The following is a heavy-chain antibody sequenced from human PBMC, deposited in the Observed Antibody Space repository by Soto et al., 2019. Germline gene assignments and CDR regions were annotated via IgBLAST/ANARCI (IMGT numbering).Heavy chain of an antibody. CDR1: GYTFTSYD. Sequence: ASVKVSCKASGYTFTSYDINWVRQATGQGLEWMGWMNPNSGNTGYAQKFQGRVTMTRNTSISTAYMELSSLRSEDTAVYYCARVSRYYSGGSCYYYYFDYWGQGTLVTVSA. D-gene: IGHD2-15*01. J-gene: IGHJ4*02. CDR2: MNPNSGNT. CDR3: ARVSRYYSGGSCYYYYFDY. V-gene: IGHV1-8*01.